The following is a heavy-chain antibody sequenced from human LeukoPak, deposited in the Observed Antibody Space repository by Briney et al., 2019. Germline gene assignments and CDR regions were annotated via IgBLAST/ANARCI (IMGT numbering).Heavy chain of an antibody. Sequence: GGSLRLSCAASGFTVSSNYMSWVRQAPGKGLEWVSVIYSGGSTYYADPVRGRFTISRDNSKNTLYLQMNSLGAEDTAVYYCARVSYYDSSGYYFLSYVDYWGQGILVTVSS. CDR1: GFTVSSNY. J-gene: IGHJ4*02. D-gene: IGHD3-22*01. V-gene: IGHV3-53*01. CDR2: IYSGGST. CDR3: ARVSYYDSSGYYFLSYVDY.